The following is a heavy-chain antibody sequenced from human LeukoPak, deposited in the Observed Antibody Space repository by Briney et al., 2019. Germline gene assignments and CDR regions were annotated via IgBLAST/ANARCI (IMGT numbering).Heavy chain of an antibody. D-gene: IGHD2-15*01. Sequence: GGSLRLSCAASGFTFSNYAMSWVRQAPGKGLEWVSAISGSGGNTYYADSVKGRFTISRDNSKNTLYLQMNSLGAEDTAVYYCAKAVNGVVARDWFDPWGQGTLVTVSS. CDR1: GFTFSNYA. CDR2: ISGSGGNT. V-gene: IGHV3-23*01. CDR3: AKAVNGVVARDWFDP. J-gene: IGHJ5*02.